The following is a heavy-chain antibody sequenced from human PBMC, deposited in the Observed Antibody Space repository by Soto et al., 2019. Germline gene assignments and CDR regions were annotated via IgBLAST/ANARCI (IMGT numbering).Heavy chain of an antibody. CDR3: ARVDIVVVPADQYYYYYGMDV. CDR1: GFTFSSYW. CDR2: INSDGSST. V-gene: IGHV3-74*01. D-gene: IGHD2-2*03. Sequence: LRLSCAASGFTFSSYWMHWVRQAPGKRLVWVTRINSDGSSTSYADSVKGRFTISRDNAKNTLYLQMNSLRAEDTPVYYCARVDIVVVPADQYYYYYGMDVWGQGTTVTVSS. J-gene: IGHJ6*02.